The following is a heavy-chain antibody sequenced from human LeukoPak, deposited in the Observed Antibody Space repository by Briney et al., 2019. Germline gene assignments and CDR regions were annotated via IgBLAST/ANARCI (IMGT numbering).Heavy chain of an antibody. CDR1: GFTFSSYA. CDR3: AKDIDCSSTSCYAFDY. J-gene: IGHJ4*02. V-gene: IGHV3-23*01. D-gene: IGHD2-2*01. Sequence: GGSLRLSCAASGFTFSSYAMSWVRQAPGKGLEWVSAISGSGGSTYYADSVKGRLTISRDNSKNTLYLQMNSLRAEDTAVYYCAKDIDCSSTSCYAFDYWGQGTLVTVSS. CDR2: ISGSGGST.